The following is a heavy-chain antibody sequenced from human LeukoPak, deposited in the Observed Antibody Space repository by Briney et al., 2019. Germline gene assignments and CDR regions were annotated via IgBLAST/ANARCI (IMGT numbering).Heavy chain of an antibody. D-gene: IGHD4-17*01. Sequence: ASVKVSCKASGYTFTGYYMHWVRRAPGQGLEWMGWINPNSGGTNYAQKFQGRVTMTRDTSISTAYMELSRLRSDDTAVYYCAREARVTRSWFDPWGQGTLVTVSS. V-gene: IGHV1-2*02. CDR3: AREARVTRSWFDP. J-gene: IGHJ5*02. CDR2: INPNSGGT. CDR1: GYTFTGYY.